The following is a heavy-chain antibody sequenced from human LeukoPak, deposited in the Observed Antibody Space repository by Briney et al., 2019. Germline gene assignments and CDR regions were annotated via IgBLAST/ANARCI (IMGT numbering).Heavy chain of an antibody. J-gene: IGHJ5*02. Sequence: GGSLRLSCTASGFTFGDYAMSWVRQAPGKGLEWVGFIRSKAYGGTTEYAASVKGRFTISRDDSKSIAYLQMNSLKTEDTAVYYCTRVRREGEYGWSDPWGQGTLVTVSS. D-gene: IGHD2/OR15-2a*01. V-gene: IGHV3-49*04. CDR1: GFTFGDYA. CDR2: IRSKAYGGTT. CDR3: TRVRREGEYGWSDP.